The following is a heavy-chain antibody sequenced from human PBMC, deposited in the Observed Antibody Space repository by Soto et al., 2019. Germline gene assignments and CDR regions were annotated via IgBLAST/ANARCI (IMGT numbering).Heavy chain of an antibody. J-gene: IGHJ4*01. CDR1: GFAFSHVW. D-gene: IGHD2-15*01. V-gene: IGHV3-15*01. CDR2: IKRKSDHGTT. Sequence: EMQLVESGGGLVEPGGSLRLSCAASGFAFSHVWMTWVRQAPGKGLEWVGRIKRKSDHGTTDYAAAVKGRFTISRDDSKNTLYLQIDSLKTEDTAVYYCATEGQMSGASDWADYFDHRGRGTLVTVSS. CDR3: ATEGQMSGASDWADYFDH.